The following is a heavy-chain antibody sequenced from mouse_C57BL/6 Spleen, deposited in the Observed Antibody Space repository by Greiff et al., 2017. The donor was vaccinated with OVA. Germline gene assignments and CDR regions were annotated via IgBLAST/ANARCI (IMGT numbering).Heavy chain of an antibody. J-gene: IGHJ4*01. CDR2: INPSNGGT. D-gene: IGHD2-2*01. CDR1: GYSFTGYY. V-gene: IGHV1-42*01. Sequence: EVKVVESGPELVKPGASVKISCKASGYSFTGYYMNWVKQSPEKSLEWIGNINPSNGGTNYNEKFKSKATLTVDKSSSTAYMQLSSLTSEDSAVYYCAMEVTTDYYAMDYWGQGTSVTVSS. CDR3: AMEVTTDYYAMDY.